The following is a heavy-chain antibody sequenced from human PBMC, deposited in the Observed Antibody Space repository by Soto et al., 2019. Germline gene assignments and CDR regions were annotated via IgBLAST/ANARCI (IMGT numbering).Heavy chain of an antibody. Sequence: QLEESGGELVQPGGSLRLSCVVSGFTFSDYWMTWVRQAPGKGLECLANINPDGSETYYVESVKGRFTISRDNAKKSLFLQLNNRRVEDTAVYYCATDLNGSGTWGRGTMVTVSS. J-gene: IGHJ3*01. CDR1: GFTFSDYW. CDR3: ATDLNGSGT. CDR2: INPDGSET. V-gene: IGHV3-7*01. D-gene: IGHD1-26*01.